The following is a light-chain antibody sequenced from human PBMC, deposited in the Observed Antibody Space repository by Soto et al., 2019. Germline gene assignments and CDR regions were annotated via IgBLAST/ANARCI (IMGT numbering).Light chain of an antibody. CDR2: EVN. CDR3: SSYAGTNNLYV. CDR1: SSDVGGYNF. J-gene: IGLJ1*01. V-gene: IGLV2-8*01. Sequence: QSALTQPPSASGSPGQSVTISCTGTSSDVGGYNFVSWYQQHPGKAPKLIIYEVNKRPSGVPDRFSASKSGNTASLTVSGLQAEDEADYYCSSYAGTNNLYVFGTGTKVTVL.